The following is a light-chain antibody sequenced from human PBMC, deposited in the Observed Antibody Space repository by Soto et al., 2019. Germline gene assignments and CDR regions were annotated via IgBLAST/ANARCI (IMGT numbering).Light chain of an antibody. Sequence: AIRMTQSPSSFSASTGDRVTITCRASQGISSYLAWYQQKPGKAPKLLIYAASSLETGVPSRFSGSGSGTDFTLTISSLQPEDFATYYCLQDYIYTPTFGQGTKLEIK. CDR3: LQDYIYTPT. J-gene: IGKJ2*01. V-gene: IGKV1-8*01. CDR2: AAS. CDR1: QGISSY.